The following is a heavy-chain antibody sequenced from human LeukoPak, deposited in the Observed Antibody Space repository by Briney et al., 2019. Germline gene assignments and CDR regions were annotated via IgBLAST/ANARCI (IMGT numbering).Heavy chain of an antibody. CDR3: ARAKRYYYGSGSSLYWFDP. V-gene: IGHV1-8*01. J-gene: IGHJ5*02. CDR2: MNPNSGNT. D-gene: IGHD3-10*01. Sequence: ASVKVSYKASGYTFTSYDINWVRQATGQGLEWMGWMNPNSGNTGYAKKFQGRVTMTRNTSISTAYMELSSLRSEDTAVYYCARAKRYYYGSGSSLYWFDPWGQGTLVTVSS. CDR1: GYTFTSYD.